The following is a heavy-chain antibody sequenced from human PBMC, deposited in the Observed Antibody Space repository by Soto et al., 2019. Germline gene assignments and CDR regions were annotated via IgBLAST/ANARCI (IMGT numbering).Heavy chain of an antibody. CDR3: ARAPFTIYDTSGYYDY. CDR1: GFTFSSSG. D-gene: IGHD3-22*01. Sequence: QVQLVESGGGVVQPGRSLRLSCAASGFTFSSSGMHWVRQAPGKGLEWVAIIWYDGSKKYYADSVKGRFTISRDNSKNTVYLQMNSLRAEDMAVYYCARAPFTIYDTSGYYDYWGQGTLVTVSS. J-gene: IGHJ4*02. CDR2: IWYDGSKK. V-gene: IGHV3-33*01.